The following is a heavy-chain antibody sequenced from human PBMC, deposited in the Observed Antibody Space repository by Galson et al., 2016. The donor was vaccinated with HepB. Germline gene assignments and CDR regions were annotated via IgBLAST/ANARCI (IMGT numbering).Heavy chain of an antibody. D-gene: IGHD3-3*01. CDR1: GFIFSKYV. CDR2: TSDSGHST. V-gene: IGHV3-23*01. CDR3: ARVYYDFSPTHFDY. J-gene: IGHJ4*02. Sequence: SLRLSCAASGFIFSKYVMSWVRQAPGKGLEWVSVTSDSGHSTYYADSVKGRFTISRDNSKNTLYLQMNSLRAEDTAVYYCARVYYDFSPTHFDYWGQGTLVTVSS.